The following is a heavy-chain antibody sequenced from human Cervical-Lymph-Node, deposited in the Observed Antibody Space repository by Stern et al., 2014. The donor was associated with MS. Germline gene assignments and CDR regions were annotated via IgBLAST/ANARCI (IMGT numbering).Heavy chain of an antibody. J-gene: IGHJ4*02. D-gene: IGHD3-22*01. CDR3: ARIPGSYDGSGYYNY. V-gene: IGHV3-48*02. Sequence: EVQLVESGGGLVQPGGSLRLSCAASGFAFSTFGMNWVRQAPEKGLEWISYISSDIYTTYYADSVKGRFTISRDNAKNSLYLQMNSLRDEDTAVYYCARIPGSYDGSGYYNYWGQGTLVTVSS. CDR2: ISSDIYTT. CDR1: GFAFSTFG.